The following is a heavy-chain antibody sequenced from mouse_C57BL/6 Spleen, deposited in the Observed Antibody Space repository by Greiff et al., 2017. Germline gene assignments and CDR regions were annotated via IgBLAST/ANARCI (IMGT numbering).Heavy chain of an antibody. CDR3: ARVYDYDAWFAD. CDR2: IYPRSGNT. Sequence: QVQLQQSGAELARPGASVKLSCKASGYTFTSYGISWVKQRPGQGLEWIGEIYPRSGNTYYNEKFKGKATLTADKSSSTAYMELRSLTSEDSAVYFCARVYDYDAWFADWGQGTLVTVSA. J-gene: IGHJ3*01. D-gene: IGHD2-4*01. CDR1: GYTFTSYG. V-gene: IGHV1-81*01.